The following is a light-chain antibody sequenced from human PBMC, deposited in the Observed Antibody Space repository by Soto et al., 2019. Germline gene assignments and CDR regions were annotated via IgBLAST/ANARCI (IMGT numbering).Light chain of an antibody. CDR3: QEYNNWHPIT. V-gene: IGKV3-15*01. CDR1: QSVSSSY. Sequence: EIVLTQSPATLSLSPGERATLSCGASQSVSSSYLAWYQQKPGLAPRLLIYGASTRATGIPVRFSGSGSGTEFTLTITSLQSEDFAVYYCQEYNNWHPITFGGGTKVDIK. J-gene: IGKJ4*01. CDR2: GAS.